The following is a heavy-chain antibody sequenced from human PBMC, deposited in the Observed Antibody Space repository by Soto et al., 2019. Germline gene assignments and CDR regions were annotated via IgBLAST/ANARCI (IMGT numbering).Heavy chain of an antibody. Sequence: SETLSLTCTVSGGSISSYYWSWIRQPPGKGLEWIGYIYYSGGTNYNPSLKSRVTISVATSKNQFSLKLSSVTAADTAVYYCARRYGDDFDFWGQGTLVTVSS. CDR3: ARRYGDDFDF. D-gene: IGHD4-17*01. V-gene: IGHV4-59*08. CDR2: IYYSGGT. J-gene: IGHJ4*02. CDR1: GGSISSYY.